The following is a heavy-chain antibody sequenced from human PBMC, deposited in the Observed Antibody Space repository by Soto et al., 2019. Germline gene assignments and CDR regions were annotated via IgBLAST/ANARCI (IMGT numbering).Heavy chain of an antibody. CDR1: GFTFSSYG. Sequence: GGSLRLSCAASGFTFSSYGMNWVRQAPGKGLEWLSYISSGSSTIYYADSVKGRFTISRDNAKNSLSLQMNSLRAEDTAVYYCARDRASAVSRGFDIWGQGTMVTVSS. CDR3: ARDRASAVSRGFDI. J-gene: IGHJ3*02. D-gene: IGHD1-20*01. CDR2: ISSGSSTI. V-gene: IGHV3-48*01.